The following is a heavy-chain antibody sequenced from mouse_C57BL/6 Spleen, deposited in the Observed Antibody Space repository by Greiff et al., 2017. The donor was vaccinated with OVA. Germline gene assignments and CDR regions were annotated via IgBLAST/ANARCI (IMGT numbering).Heavy chain of an antibody. CDR2: IRSKSNNYAT. CDR3: VREGSNYDFDY. D-gene: IGHD2-5*01. V-gene: IGHV10-1*01. Sequence: EVQLVESGGGLVQPKGSLKLSCAASGFSFNTYAMNWVRQAPGKGLEWVARIRSKSNNYATYYADSVKDRFTISRDDSESMLYLQMNNLKTEDTAMYYCVREGSNYDFDYWGQGTTLTVSS. CDR1: GFSFNTYA. J-gene: IGHJ2*01.